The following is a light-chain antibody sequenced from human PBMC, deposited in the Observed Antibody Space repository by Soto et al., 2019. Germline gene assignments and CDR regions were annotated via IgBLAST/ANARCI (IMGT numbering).Light chain of an antibody. CDR3: QQYGSSGT. CDR1: QSVSNNY. J-gene: IGKJ1*01. Sequence: SVLPQSKGTLSLAPGERATLSCRASQSVSNNYLAWYQQKPGQAPRLLIYGASNRATGIPDRFSGSGSGTDFTLTISRLEPEDFAVYYCQQYGSSGTFGQGTKVDIK. V-gene: IGKV3-20*01. CDR2: GAS.